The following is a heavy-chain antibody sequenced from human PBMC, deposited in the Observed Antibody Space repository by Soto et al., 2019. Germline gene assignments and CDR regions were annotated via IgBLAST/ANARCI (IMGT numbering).Heavy chain of an antibody. V-gene: IGHV3-23*01. CDR2: FSASGGTT. J-gene: IGHJ4*02. D-gene: IGHD3-22*01. Sequence: EVQLLESGGGLVQPGGSLRLSCAASGFTFGTYAMSWVRQAPGKGLEWVSAFSASGGTTYYADSVKGRFTISRDNSRNTTYLQMNSLRADDTAVYYCARGLKGGHYYETSGYLAYWGQGTLVTVSS. CDR3: ARGLKGGHYYETSGYLAY. CDR1: GFTFGTYA.